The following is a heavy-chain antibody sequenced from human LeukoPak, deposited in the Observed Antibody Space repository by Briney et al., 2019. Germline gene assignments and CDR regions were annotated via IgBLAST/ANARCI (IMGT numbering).Heavy chain of an antibody. V-gene: IGHV4-39*01. CDR3: ASPHRKWLQITY. J-gene: IGHJ4*01. CDR1: GGSLSSGDYY. Sequence: PSQTLSLTCTVSGGSLSSGDYYWGWIRQFPGKGLEWIGSIHYSGGTYYNPSLKGRVNISVDTSKNQFSLRVTSVTAADTAVYYCASPHRKWLQITYWGQGTLVTVSS. D-gene: IGHD5-24*01. CDR2: IHYSGGT.